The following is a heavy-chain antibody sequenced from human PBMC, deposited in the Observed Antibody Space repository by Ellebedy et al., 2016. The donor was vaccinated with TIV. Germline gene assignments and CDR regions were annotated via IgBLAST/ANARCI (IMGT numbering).Heavy chain of an antibody. V-gene: IGHV4-59*08. Sequence: SETLSLTCAVYGGSFSGHYWSWIRQPPGKGLEWIGYIYYSGSTNYNLSLKSRVTISVDTSKNQFSLKLSSVTAADTAVYYCASTYDSSGHGWGYYFDYWGQGTLVTVSS. CDR2: IYYSGST. CDR1: GGSFSGHY. J-gene: IGHJ4*02. CDR3: ASTYDSSGHGWGYYFDY. D-gene: IGHD3-22*01.